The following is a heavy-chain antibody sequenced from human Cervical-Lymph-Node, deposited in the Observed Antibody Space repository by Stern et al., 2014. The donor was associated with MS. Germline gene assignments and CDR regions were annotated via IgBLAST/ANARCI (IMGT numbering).Heavy chain of an antibody. Sequence: EVQLVESGGDLVKPGGSLRLSCAASGFIFNNAWLSWVRQAPGKGLEGVGRIKRKTDGGTSAYATPVKGRFAISRDDSNNRVYLQMNSLKTEDTGIYYCTTLSMLRGTIIELFDHWGPGTPVIVSS. CDR3: TTLSMLRGTIIELFDH. CDR1: GFIFNNAW. CDR2: IKRKTDGGTS. V-gene: IGHV3-15*01. D-gene: IGHD3-10*01. J-gene: IGHJ4*02.